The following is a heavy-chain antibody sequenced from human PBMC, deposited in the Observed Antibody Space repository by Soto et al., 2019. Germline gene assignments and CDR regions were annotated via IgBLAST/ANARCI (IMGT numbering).Heavy chain of an antibody. CDR1: GVSISSNY. Sequence: SETLSLTCTVSGVSISSNYWSWIRQPPGKGLEWVGYIYYSGSTNYNPTLKSRVTISVDTSKNQFSLKLSSVTAADTAVYYCARGPLVVVPAAINVRYYYYGMDVWGQGTTVTVSS. CDR3: ARGPLVVVPAAINVRYYYYGMDV. V-gene: IGHV4-59*01. D-gene: IGHD2-2*01. J-gene: IGHJ6*02. CDR2: IYYSGST.